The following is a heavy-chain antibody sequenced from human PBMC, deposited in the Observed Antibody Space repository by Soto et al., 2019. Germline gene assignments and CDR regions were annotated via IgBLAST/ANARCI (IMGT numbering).Heavy chain of an antibody. D-gene: IGHD3-16*01. CDR3: LSDGGGRAQ. CDR2: ISPDGTST. CDR1: GFTFGSYW. Sequence: EVQLVESGGGLVQPGGSLRLSCAASGFTFGSYWMHWVRQAPGKGLVWVSRISPDGTSTSNADSVKGRFTISRDNTKNTLHLQMYSLRSEDTGVCYCLSDGGGRAQWGQGTVVTVSS. V-gene: IGHV3-74*01. J-gene: IGHJ4*02.